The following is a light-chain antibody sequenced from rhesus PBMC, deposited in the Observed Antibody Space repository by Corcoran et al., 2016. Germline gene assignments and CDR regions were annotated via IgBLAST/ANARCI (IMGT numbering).Light chain of an antibody. CDR3: QQFKNYRT. V-gene: IGKV1-41*01. CDR1: QSISNY. J-gene: IGKJ1*01. Sequence: DIQMTQSPSSLSASVGDRVTITCRASQSISNYLNWYQQEQEKAPKLLIYSASSLQRGVPSSLSGSGSGTEFTLTISSLQPEDFATYYCQQFKNYRTFGQGTKVEIK. CDR2: SAS.